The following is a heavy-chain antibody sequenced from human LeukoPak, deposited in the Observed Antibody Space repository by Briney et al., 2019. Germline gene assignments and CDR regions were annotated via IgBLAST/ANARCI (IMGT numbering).Heavy chain of an antibody. J-gene: IGHJ5*02. CDR3: ARVRYSSSWYSPHWFDP. D-gene: IGHD6-13*01. V-gene: IGHV1-8*01. Sequence: ASVKVSCKASGYTFTSYDINWVRQATGQGLEWMGWMNPNSGNTGYAQKFQGRVTMTRNTSISTAYMELSSLRSEDTAVYYCARVRYSSSWYSPHWFDPWGQGTLVTVSS. CDR2: MNPNSGNT. CDR1: GYTFTSYD.